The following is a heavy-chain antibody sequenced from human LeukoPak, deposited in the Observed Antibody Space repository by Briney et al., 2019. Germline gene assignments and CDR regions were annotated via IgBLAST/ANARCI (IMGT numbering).Heavy chain of an antibody. CDR1: GGSFSGYY. D-gene: IGHD1-14*01. CDR2: INHSGST. V-gene: IGHV4-34*01. Sequence: KPSETLSLTCAVYGGSFSGYYWSWIRQPPGKGLEWIGEINHSGSTNYNPSLKSRVTISVDTSKNQFSLKLGSVTAADTAVYYCARGDRPGYDYWGQGTLVTVSS. J-gene: IGHJ4*02. CDR3: ARGDRPGYDY.